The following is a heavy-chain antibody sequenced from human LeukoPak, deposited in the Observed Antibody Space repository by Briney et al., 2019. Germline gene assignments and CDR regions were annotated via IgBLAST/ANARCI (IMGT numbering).Heavy chain of an antibody. J-gene: IGHJ4*02. CDR1: GFTFSNYG. CDR3: AKGGQYGDYEFFDY. Sequence: GGSLRLSCAAYGFTFSNYGMHWVRQAPGKGLEWVAVISYDGSNKYYADSVKGRFTISRDNSKNTLYLQMNSLRAEDTAVYYCAKGGQYGDYEFFDYWGQGTLVTVSS. D-gene: IGHD4-17*01. CDR2: ISYDGSNK. V-gene: IGHV3-30*18.